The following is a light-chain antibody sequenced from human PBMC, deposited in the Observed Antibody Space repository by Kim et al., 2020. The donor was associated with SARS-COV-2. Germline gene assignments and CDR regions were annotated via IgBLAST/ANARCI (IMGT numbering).Light chain of an antibody. Sequence: EIVMTQSPATLFVSPGERATLSCRASQNVNYNLAWYQQKLGQPPRLLIYGASTRATAIPARFSGSGSETEFTLTITSLQSEDFAVYYCQQYSNWSRTFGQGTKLEI. J-gene: IGKJ2*01. CDR2: GAS. CDR3: QQYSNWSRT. V-gene: IGKV3-15*01. CDR1: QNVNYN.